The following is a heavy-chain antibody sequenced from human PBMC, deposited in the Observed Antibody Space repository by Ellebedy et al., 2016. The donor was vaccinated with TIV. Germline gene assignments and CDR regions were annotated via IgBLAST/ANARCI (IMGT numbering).Heavy chain of an antibody. CDR2: ISSSSSYI. CDR1: GFTFSNYS. D-gene: IGHD3-9*01. J-gene: IGHJ6*02. Sequence: GESLKISCAASGFTFSNYSVNWVRQAPGKGLEWVSSISSSSSYIYYADSVKGRFIISRDNAKNSLYLQMNSLRAEDTAGYYCARDTSRNYDILTGYYTPYYYGMDVWGQGTTVTVSS. CDR3: ARDTSRNYDILTGYYTPYYYGMDV. V-gene: IGHV3-21*01.